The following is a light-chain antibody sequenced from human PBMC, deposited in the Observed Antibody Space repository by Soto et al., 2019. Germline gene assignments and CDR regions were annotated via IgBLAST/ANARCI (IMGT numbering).Light chain of an antibody. CDR3: QKSNSAPLT. V-gene: IGKV1-27*01. Sequence: DIQMTQSPSSLSASVGDRVTITCRASQGIYNYLAWYQQQPGKVPKLLIYAAFTLQSGVPSRFSGSGSGTDFTLTISSLQPEDVATYYCQKSNSAPLTFGGGTKVDIK. CDR1: QGIYNY. CDR2: AAF. J-gene: IGKJ4*01.